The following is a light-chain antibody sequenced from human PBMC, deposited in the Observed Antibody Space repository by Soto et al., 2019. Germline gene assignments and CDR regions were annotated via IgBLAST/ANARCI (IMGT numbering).Light chain of an antibody. CDR1: QTIGRNF. J-gene: IGKJ4*01. CDR3: QQYASSPLLT. V-gene: IGKV3-20*01. CDR2: STS. Sequence: MVLTQSPGTLSLSPGETATLSCRASQTIGRNFLAWCQQKPGQAPRLLIFSTSTRATGVPERFSGGGSGTDFTLSISRLEPEDFAVYYCQQYASSPLLTFGGGTKVDIK.